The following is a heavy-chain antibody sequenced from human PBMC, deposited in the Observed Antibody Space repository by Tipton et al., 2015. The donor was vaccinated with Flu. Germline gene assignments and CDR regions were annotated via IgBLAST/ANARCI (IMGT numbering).Heavy chain of an antibody. Sequence: TLSLTCTVSGDSISSYYWSWIRQPPGKGLEWIGYISSSAITNYSPSLRSRVTISVDRSENQLSLTLNSVTAADTAMYYCARRVAGNGGWYLDLWDRGTLVTVSS. CDR1: GDSISSYY. CDR2: ISSSAIT. V-gene: IGHV4-4*09. D-gene: IGHD6-19*01. J-gene: IGHJ2*01. CDR3: ARRVAGNGGWYLDL.